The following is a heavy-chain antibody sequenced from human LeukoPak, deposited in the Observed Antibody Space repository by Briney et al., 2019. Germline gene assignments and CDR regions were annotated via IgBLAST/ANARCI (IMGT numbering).Heavy chain of an antibody. Sequence: GGSLRLSCSASGFTFSSYAMHWVRQAPGKGLGYVSAISSNGGSTYYADSVKGRFTISRDNSKNTLYLQMSSLRAEDTAVYYCVKPPGTHWGQGTLVTVSS. CDR1: GFTFSSYA. CDR2: ISSNGGST. V-gene: IGHV3-64D*06. CDR3: VKPPGTH. J-gene: IGHJ4*02.